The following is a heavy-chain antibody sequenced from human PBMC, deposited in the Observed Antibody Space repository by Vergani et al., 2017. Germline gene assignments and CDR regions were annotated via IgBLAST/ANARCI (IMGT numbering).Heavy chain of an antibody. J-gene: IGHJ4*02. V-gene: IGHV3-15*01. CDR1: GITFKNAW. D-gene: IGHD6-19*01. CDR2: IRSKNDGGTA. Sequence: EVQVVESGGGLIKPGGSLRLSCVVSGITFKNAWINWVRQAPGKGLEWIGRIRSKNDGGTADYAAPLKGRFTISRDDSKDSAFLLVNNLKTEDTAVYFCAKAIPSSSAVSDYWGQGTLVTVSS. CDR3: AKAIPSSSAVSDY.